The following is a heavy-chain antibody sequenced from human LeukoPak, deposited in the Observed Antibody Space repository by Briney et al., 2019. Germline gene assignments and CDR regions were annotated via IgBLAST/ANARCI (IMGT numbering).Heavy chain of an antibody. V-gene: IGHV4-34*12. Sequence: KASQTLSLTCTVYGGSFSGYYWNWIRQPPGKGLEWNGEIIQRGGTDYNPSLKSGVAISADTAKNQISLKLNSVTAADTAGFYVARVGCGSASCTNAPDYWGEGTLVT. J-gene: IGHJ4*02. CDR1: GGSFSGYY. CDR3: ARVGCGSASCTNAPDY. D-gene: IGHD2-2*01. CDR2: IIQRGGT.